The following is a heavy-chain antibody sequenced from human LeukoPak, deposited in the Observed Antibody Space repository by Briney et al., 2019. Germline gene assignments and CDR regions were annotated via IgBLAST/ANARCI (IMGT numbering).Heavy chain of an antibody. CDR1: GFSPSSYW. CDR3: ARVMGNTSSYRPCNY. V-gene: IGHV3-7*01. Sequence: QPGGSLRLSCAVSGFSPSSYWTNWVRQAPGKGLEWVATIIQVGSEKYYADSVKDLFTNSKDNAKNSLYLQMNSLKAEDTAMYYCARVMGNTSSYRPCNYWGQGTLVTVSS. D-gene: IGHD3-22*01. J-gene: IGHJ4*02. CDR2: IIQVGSEK.